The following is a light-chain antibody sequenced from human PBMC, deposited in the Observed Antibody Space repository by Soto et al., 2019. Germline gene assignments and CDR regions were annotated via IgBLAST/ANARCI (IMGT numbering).Light chain of an antibody. V-gene: IGLV1-44*01. CDR2: SNN. J-gene: IGLJ2*01. CDR3: AAWDDSLNGVV. Sequence: QSALTQPPSASGTPGQRVTISCSGSSSNIGSNTVNWYQQLPGTAPKPLIYSNNQRPSGVPDRFSGSKSGSSASLAISGPQSEDEADYYCAAWDDSLNGVVFGGGTKLTVL. CDR1: SSNIGSNT.